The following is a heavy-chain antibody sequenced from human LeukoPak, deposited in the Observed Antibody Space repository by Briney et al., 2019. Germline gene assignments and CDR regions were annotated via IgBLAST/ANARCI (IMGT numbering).Heavy chain of an antibody. V-gene: IGHV1-2*02. Sequence: ASVKVSCKPSGYNFTGYYLHWVRQAPGQGLEWMGWINPNTGGTNYAQKFQGRVTMTRDTSISTAYMELSRLRSDDTAVYYCARSFLVVVRGVMGYWGQGTLVTVSS. CDR1: GYNFTGYY. D-gene: IGHD3-10*01. CDR3: ARSFLVVVRGVMGY. J-gene: IGHJ4*02. CDR2: INPNTGGT.